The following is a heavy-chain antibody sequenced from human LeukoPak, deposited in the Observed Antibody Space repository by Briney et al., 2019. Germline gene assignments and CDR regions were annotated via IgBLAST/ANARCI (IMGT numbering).Heavy chain of an antibody. CDR2: IYCSGST. V-gene: IGHV4-59*01. Sequence: PSETLSLTCTASGGSISSYYWSWIRQPPGKGLEWIGYIYCSGSTNYNPSLKSRVTISLDTSKNHFSLKLSSVTAADTAVYYCARGDMTNGVYFDYWGQGTLVTVSS. CDR3: ARGDMTNGVYFDY. D-gene: IGHD2-15*01. CDR1: GGSISSYY. J-gene: IGHJ4*02.